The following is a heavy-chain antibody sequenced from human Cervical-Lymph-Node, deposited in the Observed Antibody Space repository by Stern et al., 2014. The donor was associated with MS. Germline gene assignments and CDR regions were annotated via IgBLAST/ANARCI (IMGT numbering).Heavy chain of an antibody. J-gene: IGHJ4*02. CDR1: GASVSSYY. CDR2: IYYSGST. CDR3: ARQYGAEDY. D-gene: IGHD4-17*01. Sequence: VQLLESGPGLVKPSETLSLTCTVSGASVSSYYWNWIRQPPGKGLEWIGYIYYSGSTNYNPSIKSRVTISVDTSKNQSSLKLSSVTAADTAVYFCARQYGAEDYWGQGTLVTVSS. V-gene: IGHV4-59*02.